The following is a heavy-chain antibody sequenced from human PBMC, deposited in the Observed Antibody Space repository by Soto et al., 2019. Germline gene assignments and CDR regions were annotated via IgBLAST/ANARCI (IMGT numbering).Heavy chain of an antibody. CDR2: IYPGDSDN. D-gene: IGHD7-27*01. CDR1: GYSFTSYW. J-gene: IGHJ3*02. V-gene: IGHV5-51*01. Sequence: GASLKISCKGSGYSFTSYWIGWVRQMPGKGLEWIGIIYPGDSDNRYSPSVQGHVTISADTSISTANLQWSSLKASDAALYYCARSRTGGPGAFDIWGQGTMVTVSS. CDR3: ARSRTGGPGAFDI.